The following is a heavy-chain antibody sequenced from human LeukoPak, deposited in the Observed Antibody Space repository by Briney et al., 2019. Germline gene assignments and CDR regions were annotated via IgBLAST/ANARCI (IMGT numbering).Heavy chain of an antibody. Sequence: GGSLRLSCAASGFTFSSYSMNWVRQAPGKGLEWVSYISSSSSTIYYADSVKGRYTISRDNAENSLYLQMNSLRAEDTAVYYCVAANPTSDYWGQGTLVTVSS. J-gene: IGHJ4*02. CDR2: ISSSSSTI. CDR3: VAANPTSDY. V-gene: IGHV3-48*04. CDR1: GFTFSSYS. D-gene: IGHD2-8*01.